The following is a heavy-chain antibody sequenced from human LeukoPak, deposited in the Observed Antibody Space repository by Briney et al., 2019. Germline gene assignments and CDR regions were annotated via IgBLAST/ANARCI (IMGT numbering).Heavy chain of an antibody. CDR2: INPNSGGT. V-gene: IGHV1-2*02. D-gene: IGHD3-22*01. CDR3: ARGSYDSSDFEYFHH. J-gene: IGHJ1*01. CDR1: GYTFTGNY. Sequence: ASVKVSCKASGYTFTGNYMHWVRQAPGQGLERMGWINPNSGGTNYAQKFQGRVTMTRDTSIGTAYMELNRLRSDDTAAYYCARGSYDSSDFEYFHHWGQGTLVTVSS.